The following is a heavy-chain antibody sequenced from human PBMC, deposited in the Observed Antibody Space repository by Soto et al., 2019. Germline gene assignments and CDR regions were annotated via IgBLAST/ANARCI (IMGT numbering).Heavy chain of an antibody. Sequence: SETLSLTCTVSGGSISSGDYYWSWIRQHPGKGLEWIGYIYYSGITYYNPSLKSRVTISLDTSKNQFSLKLSSVTAADTAVYFCARCVVVTAIRDMDGWGRGTTVTVSS. CDR3: ARCVVVTAIRDMDG. V-gene: IGHV4-31*03. CDR2: IYYSGIT. D-gene: IGHD2-21*02. J-gene: IGHJ6*02. CDR1: GGSISSGDYY.